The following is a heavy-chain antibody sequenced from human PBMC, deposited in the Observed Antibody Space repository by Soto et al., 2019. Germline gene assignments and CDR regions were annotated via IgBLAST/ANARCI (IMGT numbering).Heavy chain of an antibody. D-gene: IGHD1-1*01. CDR2: IYATGTT. CDR3: VRDGTKTLRDWFDP. J-gene: IGHJ5*02. Sequence: SETLSLTCTVSGASISGFYWSWIRKSAGKGLEWIGRIYATGTTDYNPSLKSRVMMSVDTSKKQFSLKLRSATAADTAVYYCVRDGTKTLRDWFDPWGQGISVTVSS. CDR1: GASISGFY. V-gene: IGHV4-4*07.